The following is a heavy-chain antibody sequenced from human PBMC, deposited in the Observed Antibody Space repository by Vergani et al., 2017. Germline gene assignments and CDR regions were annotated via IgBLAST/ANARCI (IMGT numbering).Heavy chain of an antibody. Sequence: LEESGGGSVKPGGSLRLSCAASGFKFSDHYMSWIRQAPGEGLEWVSHISPGASTVSYTDSVTGRFTVSRDNDNNSLTLDMTTLRVEDTAVYYCASLPXISTTRHYYAWGVWGPGTTVTFSS. V-gene: IGHV3-11*04. J-gene: IGHJ6*02. D-gene: IGHD1-1*01. CDR2: ISPGASTV. CDR1: GFKFSDHY. CDR3: ASLPXISTTRHYYAWGV.